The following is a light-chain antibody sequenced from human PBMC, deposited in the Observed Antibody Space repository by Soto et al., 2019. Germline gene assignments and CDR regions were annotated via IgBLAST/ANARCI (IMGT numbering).Light chain of an antibody. J-gene: IGKJ1*01. Sequence: GGGATLCSSASPRVGGSSLAWYQQRPGQAPRLLIYDTSTRATGIPDRFSGSGSGTDFTLTISRLEPEDFAVYSCQQYHNSPPTSVYGT. CDR1: PRVGGSS. V-gene: IGKV3-20*01. CDR3: QQYHNSPPT. CDR2: DTS.